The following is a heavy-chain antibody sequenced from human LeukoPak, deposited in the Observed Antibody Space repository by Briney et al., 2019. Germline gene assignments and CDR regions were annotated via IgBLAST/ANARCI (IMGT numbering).Heavy chain of an antibody. CDR2: INPNSGGT. D-gene: IGHD6-6*01. J-gene: IGHJ5*02. CDR3: ARDFGEQLVRYNWFDP. V-gene: IGHV1-2*04. CDR1: GYTFTGYY. Sequence: ASVKVSCKASGYTFTGYYMHWVRQAPGQGLEWMRWINPNSGGTNYAQKFQGWVTMTRDTSISTAYMELSRLRSDDTAVYYCARDFGEQLVRYNWFDPWGQGTLVTVSS.